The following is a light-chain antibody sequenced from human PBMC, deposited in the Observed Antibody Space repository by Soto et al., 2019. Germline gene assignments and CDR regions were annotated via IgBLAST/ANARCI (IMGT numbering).Light chain of an antibody. CDR1: SNDVGSYNL. V-gene: IGLV2-23*02. Sequence: QSVLTQPASVSGSPGQSITISCTGTSNDVGSYNLVSWYQQRPGKAPKLMIYEASTRPSGVSNRFSGSKSGNTASLTISGLQAEDEADYYCCSYAGSGAFVFGGGTKLTVL. CDR2: EAS. J-gene: IGLJ2*01. CDR3: CSYAGSGAFV.